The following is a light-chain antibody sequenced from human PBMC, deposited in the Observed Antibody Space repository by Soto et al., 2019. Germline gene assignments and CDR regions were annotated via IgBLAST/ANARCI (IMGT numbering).Light chain of an antibody. CDR2: SSS. V-gene: IGLV1-44*01. CDR3: AAWDVSLTVVV. CDR1: ASNIGSNP. Sequence: QAVVTQPPSASGTPGQRVTISCSGSASNIGSNPVNWYQHLPGTAPKLLIYSSSHRPSGVPDRFSGSKSGTSASLAISGLQSGDEADYYCAAWDVSLTVVVFGGGTKLTVL. J-gene: IGLJ2*01.